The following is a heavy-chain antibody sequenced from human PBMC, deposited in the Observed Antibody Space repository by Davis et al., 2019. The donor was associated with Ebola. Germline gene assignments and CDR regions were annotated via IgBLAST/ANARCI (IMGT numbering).Heavy chain of an antibody. Sequence: SETLSLTYAVYGGSISSYYWSWIRQPPGKGLEWIGYIYYSGSTNYNPSLKSRVTISVDTSKNQFSLKLSSVTAADTAVYYCARVGTYRFDPWGQGTLVTVSS. CDR1: GGSISSYY. D-gene: IGHD1-1*01. CDR3: ARVGTYRFDP. J-gene: IGHJ5*02. CDR2: IYYSGST. V-gene: IGHV4-59*01.